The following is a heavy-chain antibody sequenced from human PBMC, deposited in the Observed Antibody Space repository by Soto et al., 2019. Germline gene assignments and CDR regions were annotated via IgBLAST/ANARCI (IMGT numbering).Heavy chain of an antibody. V-gene: IGHV3-23*01. CDR2: ISGSGGST. CDR3: AKAYYDSSGYYYGFDY. Sequence: GGSLRLSCAASGFTFSSYAMSWVRQAPGKGLEWVSAISGSGGSTYYADSVKGRFTISRDNSKNTLYLQMNSLRAEDTAVYYCAKAYYDSSGYYYGFDYWGQGTLVTVSS. CDR1: GFTFSSYA. D-gene: IGHD3-22*01. J-gene: IGHJ4*02.